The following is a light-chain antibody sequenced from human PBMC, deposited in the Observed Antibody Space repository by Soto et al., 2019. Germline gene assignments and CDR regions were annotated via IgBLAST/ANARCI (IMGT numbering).Light chain of an antibody. Sequence: EIVMTQSPATLSVSPGERATLSCRASENIIINLAWYQQKLGQAPKLLIYGASNMTTIIPARFIGGGSGTEFTLTISSLQYEDSAVYYCHQYKSWPPYTFGQGTKLEIK. V-gene: IGKV3-15*01. CDR2: GAS. CDR3: HQYKSWPPYT. J-gene: IGKJ2*01. CDR1: ENIIIN.